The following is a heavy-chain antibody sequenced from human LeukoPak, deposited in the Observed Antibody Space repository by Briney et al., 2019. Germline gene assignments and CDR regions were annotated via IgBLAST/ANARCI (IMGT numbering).Heavy chain of an antibody. V-gene: IGHV3-30*18. J-gene: IGHJ4*02. CDR3: AKEWDYYDSSGYYFAPDY. D-gene: IGHD3-22*01. Sequence: GGSLRLSCAASGFTFSRHGMHWVRQAPGKGLEWVAVISYDGSNKYYADSVKGRFTISRDNSKNTLYLQMNSLRAEDTAVYYCAKEWDYYDSSGYYFAPDYWGQGTLVTVSS. CDR2: ISYDGSNK. CDR1: GFTFSRHG.